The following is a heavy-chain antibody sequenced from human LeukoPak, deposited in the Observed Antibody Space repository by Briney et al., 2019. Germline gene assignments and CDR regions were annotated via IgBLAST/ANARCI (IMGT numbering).Heavy chain of an antibody. V-gene: IGHV4-59*01. Sequence: KPSETLSLTCTVSGGSISSYYWSWIRQPPGKGLEWIGYIYYSGSTNYNPSLKSRVTISVDTSKSQFSLKLGSVTAADTAVYYCAREMDDYGDYLRLGWFDPWGQGTLVTVSS. CDR3: AREMDDYGDYLRLGWFDP. CDR2: IYYSGST. D-gene: IGHD4-17*01. CDR1: GGSISSYY. J-gene: IGHJ5*02.